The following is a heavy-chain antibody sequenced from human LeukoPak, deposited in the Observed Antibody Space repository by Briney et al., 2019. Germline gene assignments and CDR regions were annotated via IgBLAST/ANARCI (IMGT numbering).Heavy chain of an antibody. CDR3: ATNSSGSALDY. CDR1: GASTDRRVSTNSYY. CDR2: IYNIGSV. D-gene: IGHD3-22*01. J-gene: IGHJ4*02. V-gene: IGHV4-61*05. Sequence: PSETLSLTCTVSGASTDRRVSTNSYYWSWIRQLPGKGLEWIGNIYNIGSVTYKPSLRSRVTMSIDMSKKQLSLRLTSVTAADTAVYFCATNSSGSALDYWGQGILVTVSS.